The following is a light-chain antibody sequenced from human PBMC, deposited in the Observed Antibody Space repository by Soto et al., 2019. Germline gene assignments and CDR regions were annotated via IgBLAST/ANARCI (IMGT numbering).Light chain of an antibody. Sequence: EIVITQSPSTLSVSPGERATLSCRASQSVSSNLAWYQQKPGQAPRLLIYGASTRATDIPARFSGSGSGTEFTLTISSLQSEDFAVYYCQESMAGFGQGTRLEIK. CDR2: GAS. CDR1: QSVSSN. V-gene: IGKV3-15*01. J-gene: IGKJ5*01. CDR3: QESMAG.